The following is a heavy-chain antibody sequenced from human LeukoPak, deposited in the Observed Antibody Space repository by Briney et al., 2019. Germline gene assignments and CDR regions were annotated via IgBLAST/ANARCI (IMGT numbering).Heavy chain of an antibody. CDR1: GFNFSDYY. CDR2: ISSSGSTI. Sequence: GGSLRLSCAASGFNFSDYYMSWIRQAPGKGLEWVSYISSSGSTIYYADSVKGRFTISRDNAKNSLYLQMNSLRAEDTAVYYCAKWQNLYCSGGSCGLGFDYWGQGTLVTVSS. CDR3: AKWQNLYCSGGSCGLGFDY. V-gene: IGHV3-11*04. D-gene: IGHD2-15*01. J-gene: IGHJ4*02.